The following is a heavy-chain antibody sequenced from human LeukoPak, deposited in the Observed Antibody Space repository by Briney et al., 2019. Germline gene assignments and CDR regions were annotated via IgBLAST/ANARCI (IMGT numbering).Heavy chain of an antibody. CDR2: ISGSGGST. J-gene: IGHJ6*03. Sequence: GGSLRLSCAASGFTFSSYAMSWVRQAPGKGLEWVSAISGSGGSTYYADSVKGRFTISRDNSKNTLYLQMNSLRAEDTALYYCARSPLRGSFILGYYYYMDVWGKGPTVTVSS. CDR1: GFTFSSYA. CDR3: ARSPLRGSFILGYYYYMDV. V-gene: IGHV3-23*01. D-gene: IGHD1-26*01.